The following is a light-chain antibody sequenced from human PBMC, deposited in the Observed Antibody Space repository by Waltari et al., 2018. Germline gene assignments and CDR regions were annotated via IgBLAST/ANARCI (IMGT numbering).Light chain of an antibody. CDR3: QQSYNLPFT. J-gene: IGKJ4*01. CDR1: QSISTF. Sequence: DFQMTQSPSSLFASVGASVTITCRASQSISTFLNWYQQKPGKAPKLLIYAASSLHSGVPSRFSGSGSGTDFTLSISSLQREDFATYYCQQSYNLPFTFGGGTKVEIK. CDR2: AAS. V-gene: IGKV1-39*01.